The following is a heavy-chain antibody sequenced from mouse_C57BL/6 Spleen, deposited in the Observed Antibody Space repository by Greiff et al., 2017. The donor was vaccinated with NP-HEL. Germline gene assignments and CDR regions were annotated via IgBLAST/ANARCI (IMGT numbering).Heavy chain of an antibody. CDR3: ARSELDWYFDY. CDR1: GYTFTGYW. D-gene: IGHD3-3*01. Sequence: QVQLQQSGAELMKPGASVKLSCKATGYTFTGYWIEWVKQRPGHGLEWIGEILPGSGSTTYNEKFKGKATFTADTSSNTAYMQLSSLTTEDSAIYYCARSELDWYFDYWGQGTTLTVSS. CDR2: ILPGSGST. V-gene: IGHV1-9*01. J-gene: IGHJ2*01.